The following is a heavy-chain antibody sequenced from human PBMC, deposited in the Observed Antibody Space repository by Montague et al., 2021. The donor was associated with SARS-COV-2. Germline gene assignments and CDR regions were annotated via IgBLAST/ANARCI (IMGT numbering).Heavy chain of an antibody. D-gene: IGHD5-18*01. CDR3: ARGGGYSYGALDY. V-gene: IGHV4-34*01. CDR1: GGSFSGYY. Sequence: SETLSLTCVVYGGSFSGYYWSWIRQPPGKGLEWIGEINHSGSTNYNPSLKSRVTISVDTSKKQFSLRLYSVTAADTAVYYCARGGGYSYGALDYWGQGTLVTVSS. J-gene: IGHJ4*02. CDR2: INHSGST.